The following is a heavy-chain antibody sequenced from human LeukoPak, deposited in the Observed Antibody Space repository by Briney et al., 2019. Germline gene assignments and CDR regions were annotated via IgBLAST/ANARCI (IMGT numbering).Heavy chain of an antibody. D-gene: IGHD1-20*01. CDR2: INPNSGGT. V-gene: IGHV1-2*02. Sequence: ASVKVSCKASGYTFTGYYMHWVRQAPGQGLEWMGWINPNSGGTNYAQKFQGRVTMTRDTSISTAYMELSRLRSDDTAVYYCARGLPPSMTGTPDYWGQGTLVTVSS. CDR1: GYTFTGYY. J-gene: IGHJ4*02. CDR3: ARGLPPSMTGTPDY.